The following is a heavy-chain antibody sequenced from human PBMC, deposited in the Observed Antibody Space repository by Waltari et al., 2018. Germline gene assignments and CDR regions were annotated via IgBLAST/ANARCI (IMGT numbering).Heavy chain of an antibody. CDR3: TTPEVGAETQPFDY. D-gene: IGHD1-26*01. V-gene: IGHV3-30*03. CDR2: ISYDGSNK. J-gene: IGHJ4*02. CDR1: GFTFSSYG. Sequence: QVQLVESGGGVVQPGRSLRLSCAASGFTFSSYGMHWVRQAPGKGLEWVAVISYDGSNKYYADSVKGRFTISRDNSKNTLYLQMNSLKTEDTAVYYCTTPEVGAETQPFDYWGQGTLVTVSS.